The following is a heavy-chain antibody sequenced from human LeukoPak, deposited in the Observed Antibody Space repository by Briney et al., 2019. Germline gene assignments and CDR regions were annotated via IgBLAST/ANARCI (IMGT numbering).Heavy chain of an antibody. V-gene: IGHV4-39*07. Sequence: SETLSLTCTVSGGSISSSSYYWGWIRQPPGKGLEWIGSIYYSGSTYYNPSLKSRVTISVDTSKNQFSLKLSSVTAADTAVYYCARDRAVAGTPFDYWGQGTLVTVSS. CDR1: GGSISSSSYY. CDR2: IYYSGST. J-gene: IGHJ4*02. CDR3: ARDRAVAGTPFDY. D-gene: IGHD6-19*01.